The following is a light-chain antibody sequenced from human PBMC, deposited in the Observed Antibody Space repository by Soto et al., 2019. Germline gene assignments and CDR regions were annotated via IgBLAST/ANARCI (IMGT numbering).Light chain of an antibody. CDR2: EVS. CDR1: XSDVGAYNY. J-gene: IGLJ2*01. V-gene: IGLV2-14*01. CDR3: SSYTSSSTVV. Sequence: QSVLTQPASVSGSPGXXITISCTXXXSDVGAYNYVSWYQQHPGKAPKLIISEVSNRPSGVSNRFSGSKSGNTASLTISGLQAEDEADYYCSSYTSSSTVVFGGGTKLTVL.